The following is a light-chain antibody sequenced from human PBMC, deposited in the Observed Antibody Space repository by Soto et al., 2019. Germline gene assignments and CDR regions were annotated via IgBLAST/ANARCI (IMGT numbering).Light chain of an antibody. V-gene: IGKV1-9*01. J-gene: IGKJ5*01. CDR2: AAS. Sequence: IPLTQSPSSLSASAGDRVTIACRASQGISGDLAWYQQEPGKAPKLLIYAASTLQSGVPSRFSGSGSGTDFTLTINSLQPEDFATYYCQQLNSYPITFGQGTRLEIK. CDR3: QQLNSYPIT. CDR1: QGISGD.